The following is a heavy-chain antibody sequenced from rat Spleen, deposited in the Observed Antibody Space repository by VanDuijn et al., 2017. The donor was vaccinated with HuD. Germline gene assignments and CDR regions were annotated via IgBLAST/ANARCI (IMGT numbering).Heavy chain of an antibody. Sequence: EVRLVESGGGLVQPGRSLKLSCAASGFTFSDYNMAWVRQAPKKGLEWVATIIYDDSRAYYRDSVKGRFTISRDNAKRTLYLQMDSLRSEDTATYYCARQDTSGYSNWFTYWGQGTLVTVSS. CDR2: IIYDDSRA. CDR3: ARQDTSGYSNWFTY. V-gene: IGHV5-7*01. CDR1: GFTFSDYN. J-gene: IGHJ3*01. D-gene: IGHD4-3*01.